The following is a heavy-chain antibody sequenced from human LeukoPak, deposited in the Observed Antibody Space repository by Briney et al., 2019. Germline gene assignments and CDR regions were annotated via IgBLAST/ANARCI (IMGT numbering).Heavy chain of an antibody. J-gene: IGHJ6*02. CDR1: GFTFSSYA. CDR3: AKALRDCSSTSCQAPYYYYGMDV. CDR2: ISGSGGST. Sequence: GGSLRLSCAASGFTFSSYAMSWVRQAPGKGLEWVSAISGSGGSTYYADSVKGRFTISRDNSKSTLYLQMNSLRAEDTAVYYCAKALRDCSSTSCQAPYYYYGMDVWGQGTTVTVSS. D-gene: IGHD2-2*01. V-gene: IGHV3-23*01.